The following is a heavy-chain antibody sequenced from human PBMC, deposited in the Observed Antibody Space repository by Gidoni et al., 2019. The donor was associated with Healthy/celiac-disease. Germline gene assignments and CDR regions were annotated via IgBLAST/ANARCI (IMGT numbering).Heavy chain of an antibody. CDR1: GFTFDDYA. V-gene: IGHV3-43*02. CDR2: ISGDGGST. Sequence: EVQLVESGGGVVQPGGSLRLSCAASGFTFDDYAMHWVRQAPGKGLEWVSLISGDGGSTYYADSVKGRFTISRDNSKNSLYLQMNSLRTEDTALYYCAKRKSSGWYEETRFDYWGQGTLVTVSS. J-gene: IGHJ4*02. D-gene: IGHD6-19*01. CDR3: AKRKSSGWYEETRFDY.